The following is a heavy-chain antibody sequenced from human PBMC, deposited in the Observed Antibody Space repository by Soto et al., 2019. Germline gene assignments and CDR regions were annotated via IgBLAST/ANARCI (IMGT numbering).Heavy chain of an antibody. CDR2: IIPIFGTA. Sequence: SVKVSCKASGSTFSSYAISWVRQAPGQGLEWMGGIIPIFGTANYAQKFQGRVTITADESTSTAYMELSSLRSEDTAVYYCARDGVYCGGDCYSRSAFDIWGQGAMVTVSS. J-gene: IGHJ3*02. CDR3: ARDGVYCGGDCYSRSAFDI. D-gene: IGHD2-21*02. V-gene: IGHV1-69*13. CDR1: GSTFSSYA.